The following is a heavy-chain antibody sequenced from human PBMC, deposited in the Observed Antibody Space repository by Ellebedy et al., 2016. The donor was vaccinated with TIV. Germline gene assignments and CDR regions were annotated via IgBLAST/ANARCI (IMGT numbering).Heavy chain of an antibody. J-gene: IGHJ3*02. CDR3: ARDPPSSTLLAFHI. Sequence: SETLSLTCTVSGDSISSSNYWSWLRQHPGKGLEWIGYISHSGSTYYNSSLKSRVSISADTSKNQLSLRLRSVTAADTAVYYCARDPPSSTLLAFHIWGQGTMVTVSS. V-gene: IGHV4-31*03. CDR2: ISHSGST. D-gene: IGHD2-2*01. CDR1: GDSISSSNY.